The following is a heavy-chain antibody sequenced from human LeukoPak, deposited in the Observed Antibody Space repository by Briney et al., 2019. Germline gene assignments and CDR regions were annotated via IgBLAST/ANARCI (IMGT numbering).Heavy chain of an antibody. CDR3: ARDLSRYYNDY. V-gene: IGHV3-48*03. Sequence: GGSPRLSCAASGFTFSSYEMNWVRQAPGKGLEWVSYISSSGSTIYYADSVKGRFTISRDNAKNSLYLQMNSLRAEDTAVYYCARDLSRYYNDYCGQGTLVTVSS. CDR1: GFTFSSYE. J-gene: IGHJ4*01. CDR2: ISSSGSTI.